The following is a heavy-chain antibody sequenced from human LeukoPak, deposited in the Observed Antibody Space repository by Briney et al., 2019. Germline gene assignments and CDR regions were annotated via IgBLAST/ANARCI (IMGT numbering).Heavy chain of an antibody. Sequence: SVKVSCKASGGTFSSYTISWVRQAPGQGLEWMGGIIPIFGTANYAQKFQGRVTITTDESTSTAYMELSSLRSEDTAVYYCAREARSGWPTGDYWGQGTLVTVSS. J-gene: IGHJ4*02. CDR3: AREARSGWPTGDY. V-gene: IGHV1-69*05. CDR1: GGTFSSYT. D-gene: IGHD6-19*01. CDR2: IIPIFGTA.